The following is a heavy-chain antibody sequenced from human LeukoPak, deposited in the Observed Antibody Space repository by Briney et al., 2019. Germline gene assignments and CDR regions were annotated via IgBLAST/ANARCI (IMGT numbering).Heavy chain of an antibody. CDR3: ARRAGAYSHPYDY. V-gene: IGHV3-11*01. CDR1: GFTFSDYY. J-gene: IGHJ4*02. Sequence: GGSLRLSCAASGFTFSDYYMSWIRQAPGKGLEWVSYISSSGSTIYYADSVKGRLTISRDNAKNSLYLQMNSLRAEDTAVYYCARRAGAYSHPYDYWDQGALVTVSS. CDR2: ISSSGSTI. D-gene: IGHD4/OR15-4a*01.